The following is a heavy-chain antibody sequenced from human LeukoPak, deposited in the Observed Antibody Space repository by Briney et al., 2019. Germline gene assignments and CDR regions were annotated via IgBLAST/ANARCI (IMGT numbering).Heavy chain of an antibody. CDR3: ATGPVRRYCSGGSCYYHRSEYFQH. CDR2: FDLEDGET. Sequence: ASVKVSRKGSRYTLTELSMHAVGPAPGRGLEWMGGFDLEDGETLYAQKFQGRVTMTEDTSTDTAYMELSSLRSEDTAVYYCATGPVRRYCSGGSCYYHRSEYFQHWGQGTLVTVSS. J-gene: IGHJ1*01. D-gene: IGHD2-15*01. CDR1: RYTLTELS. V-gene: IGHV1-24*01.